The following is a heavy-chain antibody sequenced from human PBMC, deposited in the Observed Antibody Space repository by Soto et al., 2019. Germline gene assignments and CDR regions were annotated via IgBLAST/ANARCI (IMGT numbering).Heavy chain of an antibody. CDR3: ARGEGVFVFSCTSNRRDLLYF. J-gene: IGHJ4*02. CDR2: IYYSGST. V-gene: IGHV4-31*03. Sequence: SETLSLTCTVSGGSISSGGYYWSWIRQHPGKGLEWIGYIYYSGSTYYNPSLKSRVTISVDTSKNQFSLKLSSVTAADTAVYYCARGEGVFVFSCTSNRRDLLYFWAQG. D-gene: IGHD2-2*01. CDR1: GGSISSGGYY.